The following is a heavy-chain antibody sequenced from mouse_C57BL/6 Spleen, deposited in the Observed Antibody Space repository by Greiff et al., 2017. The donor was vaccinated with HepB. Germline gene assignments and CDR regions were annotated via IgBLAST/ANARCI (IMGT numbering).Heavy chain of an antibody. CDR2: IDPSDSYT. CDR1: GYTFTSYW. V-gene: IGHV1-50*01. J-gene: IGHJ4*01. CDR3: AGGATKMDY. Sequence: VQLQQPGAELVKPGASVKLSCKASGYTFTSYWMQWVKQRPGQGLEWIGEIDPSDSYTNYNQKFKGKATLTVDTSSSTAYIQLSSLTSEDSAVYYCAGGATKMDYWGQGTSVTVSS.